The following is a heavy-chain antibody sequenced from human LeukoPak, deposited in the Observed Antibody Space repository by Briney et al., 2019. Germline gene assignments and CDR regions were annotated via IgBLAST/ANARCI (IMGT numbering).Heavy chain of an antibody. CDR3: ASKWVTYYYNSSAYHYPTDVFDI. CDR1: GYTFTSYA. D-gene: IGHD3-22*01. Sequence: ASVKVSCKASGYTFTSYAMNWVRQAPGQGLEWMGWINPNSGGTNYAQKFQGRVTMTRDTSISTAYMELSRLRSDDTAVYYCASKWVTYYYNSSAYHYPTDVFDIWGQGTMVTVSS. V-gene: IGHV1-2*02. J-gene: IGHJ3*02. CDR2: INPNSGGT.